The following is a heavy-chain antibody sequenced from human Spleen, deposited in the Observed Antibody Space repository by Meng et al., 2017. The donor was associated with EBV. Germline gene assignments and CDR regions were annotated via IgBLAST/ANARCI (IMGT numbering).Heavy chain of an antibody. D-gene: IGHD6-13*01. V-gene: IGHV2-5*02. CDR3: VHTSTPSSWQPDF. Sequence: QLTLTESGPALMKPNQTLTLTYPFSGFSLDTSGVAVGWIRQPPGKPLEWLALIYWDDDKRYSPSLENRLTITRGTSRNQVVLTITNVDPADTGTYFCVHTSTPSSWQPDFWGQGILVTVSS. CDR2: IYWDDDK. CDR1: GFSLDTSGVA. J-gene: IGHJ4*02.